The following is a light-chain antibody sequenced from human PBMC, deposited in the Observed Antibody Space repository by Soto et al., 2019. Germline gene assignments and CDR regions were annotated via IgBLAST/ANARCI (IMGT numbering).Light chain of an antibody. CDR2: GTS. J-gene: IGKJ1*01. CDR1: QSVSSSY. CDR3: QQYCSSSWT. V-gene: IGKV3-20*01. Sequence: EIVLTQSPGTLSLSPGERATLSCRASQSVSSSYLAWYQQKPGQAPRLLIYGTSSRATAIPDRFSGSGSGTDFTLTISRLEPEDFAVYYCQQYCSSSWTFGQGTKVAIK.